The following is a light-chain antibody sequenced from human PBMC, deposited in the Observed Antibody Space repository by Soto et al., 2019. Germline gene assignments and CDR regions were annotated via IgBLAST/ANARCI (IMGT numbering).Light chain of an antibody. CDR1: QSVSSNY. Sequence: EIVLTQFPGTLSLSPGARATLPCSASQSVSSNYLAWYQQRPGQPPNLLIFGASNRAPGIPDRFSGSGSGTDFTLTISRLEPEDFAVYYCQQYGSSIKTFGQGTKVDIK. CDR2: GAS. J-gene: IGKJ1*01. CDR3: QQYGSSIKT. V-gene: IGKV3-20*01.